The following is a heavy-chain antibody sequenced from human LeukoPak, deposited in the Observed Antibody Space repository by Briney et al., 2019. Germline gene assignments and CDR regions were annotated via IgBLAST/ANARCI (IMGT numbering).Heavy chain of an antibody. CDR1: GFTFDHYA. V-gene: IGHV3-43*02. D-gene: IGHD1-26*01. J-gene: IGHJ4*02. CDR2: ISGDGGGT. CDR3: ANSYTGSHFDY. Sequence: GSPRLSCAASGFTFDHYAMHWVRQAPGKGLEWVSLISGDGGGTYYADSVKGRFTISRDNSRSSLYLQMNSLRSEDTAFYYCANSYTGSHFDYWGQGTLHTLFS.